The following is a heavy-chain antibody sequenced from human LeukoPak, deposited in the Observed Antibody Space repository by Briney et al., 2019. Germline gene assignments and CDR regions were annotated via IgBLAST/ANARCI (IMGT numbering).Heavy chain of an antibody. Sequence: GGSLRLSCAASGFTFSSYWMHWVRQAPGKGLVWVSHIRSDGSSTNYADSVKGRFTISRDNARSTLYLQMNSLRAGDTAVYYCARASGSGSHYPFDYWGQGTLVTVSS. CDR2: IRSDGSST. D-gene: IGHD3-10*01. J-gene: IGHJ4*02. V-gene: IGHV3-74*01. CDR1: GFTFSSYW. CDR3: ARASGSGSHYPFDY.